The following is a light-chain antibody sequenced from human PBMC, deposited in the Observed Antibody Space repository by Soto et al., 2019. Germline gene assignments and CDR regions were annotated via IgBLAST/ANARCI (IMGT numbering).Light chain of an antibody. J-gene: IGKJ4*01. CDR2: GAS. CDR3: QQYNDWPLT. CDR1: QSVSSN. Sequence: EIVMTQSPATLSESPGERATLSCRASQSVSSNLAWYQQKRGQAPRLLIYGASTRATGLPDRISGSGSGTEFTLTISSLQSEDFALYYCQQYNDWPLTFGGGTKVEIK. V-gene: IGKV3-15*01.